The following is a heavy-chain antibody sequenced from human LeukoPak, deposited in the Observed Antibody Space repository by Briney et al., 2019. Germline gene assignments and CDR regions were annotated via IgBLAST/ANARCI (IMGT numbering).Heavy chain of an antibody. Sequence: GGSLRLSRAAPGFIFSTYWMSWVRQAPGKGLEWVANIKEDGSEKYYVDSVKGRFTISRDNAKNSLYLQMNSLRVEDTAVYYCARDGVHTIFGVVSRMDVWGKGTTVTVSS. CDR1: GFIFSTYW. CDR3: ARDGVHTIFGVVSRMDV. D-gene: IGHD3-3*01. V-gene: IGHV3-7*01. J-gene: IGHJ6*04. CDR2: IKEDGSEK.